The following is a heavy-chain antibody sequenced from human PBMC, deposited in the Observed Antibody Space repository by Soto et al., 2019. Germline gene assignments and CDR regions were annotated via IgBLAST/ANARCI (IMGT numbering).Heavy chain of an antibody. CDR1: GFTFSTYA. Sequence: GGSLRLSCAASGFTFSTYAMSWVRQAPGKGLEWVSNIRGSGANTYYVDSVKGRFTISRDNSKNTLYLQMNSLRAEDTAVYYCAKARNLYYYDSGGYPFDYWGQGTLVTVSS. D-gene: IGHD3-22*01. J-gene: IGHJ4*02. CDR3: AKARNLYYYDSGGYPFDY. V-gene: IGHV3-23*01. CDR2: IRGSGANT.